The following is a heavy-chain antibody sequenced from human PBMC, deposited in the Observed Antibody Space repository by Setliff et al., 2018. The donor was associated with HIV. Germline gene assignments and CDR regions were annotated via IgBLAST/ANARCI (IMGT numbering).Heavy chain of an antibody. D-gene: IGHD3-10*01. Sequence: SETLSLTCTVSGGSISNYYWNWIQQSPGKGLEWIGYIYYSESADYNYNPSLKSRVTISVDTSKSQFSLNLSSVTAADTAMYYCARQITMVRGVYQPYYYYYMDVWGKGTTVTVSS. V-gene: IGHV4-59*01. CDR1: GGSISNYY. J-gene: IGHJ6*03. CDR3: ARQITMVRGVYQPYYYYYMDV. CDR2: IYYSESADY.